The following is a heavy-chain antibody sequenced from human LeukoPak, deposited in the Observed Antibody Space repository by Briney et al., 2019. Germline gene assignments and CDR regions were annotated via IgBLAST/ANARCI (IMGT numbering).Heavy chain of an antibody. Sequence: GSLRLSCAASGFTFSDYYMSWIRAAPGKGVGWVSYISTSSSYTNYAYSVKGRFTIPRDNAKNSLYLQMNSLRVDDTAVYYCAKTGDQGRVWGSYREFDYWGQGTLVTVSS. CDR1: GFTFSDYY. CDR3: AKTGDQGRVWGSYREFDY. V-gene: IGHV3-11*06. J-gene: IGHJ4*02. CDR2: ISTSSSYT. D-gene: IGHD3-16*02.